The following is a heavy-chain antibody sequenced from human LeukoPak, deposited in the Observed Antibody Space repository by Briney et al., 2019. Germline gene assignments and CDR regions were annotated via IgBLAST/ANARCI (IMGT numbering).Heavy chain of an antibody. CDR1: RFTFSSYG. V-gene: IGHV3-30*02. CDR3: ARAPLTIFGVVYPYYFDY. CDR2: IQYDGSNA. D-gene: IGHD3-3*01. J-gene: IGHJ4*02. Sequence: GGSLRLSCAASRFTFSSYGMHWVRQAPGKGLEWVAYIQYDGSNAQYADSVKGRFSISRDSSKNILYLQMNSLRAEDTAVYYCARAPLTIFGVVYPYYFDYWGQGTLVTVSS.